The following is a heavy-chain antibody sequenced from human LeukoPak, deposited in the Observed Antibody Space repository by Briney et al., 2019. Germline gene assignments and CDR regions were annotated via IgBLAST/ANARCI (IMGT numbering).Heavy chain of an antibody. D-gene: IGHD2/OR15-2a*01. V-gene: IGHV3-23*01. CDR3: AKDFLFPGDYFDY. J-gene: IGHJ4*02. Sequence: PGGSLRLSCAASGFTFSSYSMNWVRQAPGKGLEWVSAISGSGGSTYYADSVKGRFTISRDNSKNTLYLQMNSLRAEDTAVYYCAKDFLFPGDYFDYWGQGTLVTVSS. CDR2: ISGSGGST. CDR1: GFTFSSYS.